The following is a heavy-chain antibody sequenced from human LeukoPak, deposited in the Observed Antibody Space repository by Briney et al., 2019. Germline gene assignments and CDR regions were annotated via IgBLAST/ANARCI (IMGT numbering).Heavy chain of an antibody. Sequence: PGGSLRLSCAASGFAFNSQTMSWVRQAPGKGLEWVASIKEDEIEIHYVDSVKGRFTISRDNSKNTLYLQMNSLRAEDTAVYYCARGGHSGYEGLKDYWGQGTLVTVSS. D-gene: IGHD5-12*01. J-gene: IGHJ4*02. V-gene: IGHV3-7*01. CDR1: GFAFNSQT. CDR2: IKEDEIEI. CDR3: ARGGHSGYEGLKDY.